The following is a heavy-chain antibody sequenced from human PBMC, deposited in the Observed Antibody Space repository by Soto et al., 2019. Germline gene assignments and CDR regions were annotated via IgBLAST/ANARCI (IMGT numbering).Heavy chain of an antibody. Sequence: ASVKVSCKASGYKFTTYFIHWVRQAPGQGLEWMGMIHPSGDTGYAQKFRGRVTMTIDTSTTTAYMELRNLTSEDTAVYFSVRGYCTTSPCSGDFQFWGQGTPVTVYS. CDR2: IHPSGDT. V-gene: IGHV1-46*01. CDR1: GYKFTTYF. J-gene: IGHJ1*01. D-gene: IGHD2-15*01. CDR3: VRGYCTTSPCSGDFQF.